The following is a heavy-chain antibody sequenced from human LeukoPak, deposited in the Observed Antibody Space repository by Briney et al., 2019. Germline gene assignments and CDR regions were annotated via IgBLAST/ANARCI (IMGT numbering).Heavy chain of an antibody. CDR3: IMYNSGWN. CDR2: INSDGSTT. D-gene: IGHD6-19*01. Sequence: RGSLRLSCAASGFTSSSNWMHWVRQAPGKGLVWVSRINSDGSTTNYADSVRGRFTISRDNAKNTLYLQMNSLRDEDTAMYYCIMYNSGWNWGQGTLVTVSS. V-gene: IGHV3-74*01. CDR1: GFTSSSNW. J-gene: IGHJ4*02.